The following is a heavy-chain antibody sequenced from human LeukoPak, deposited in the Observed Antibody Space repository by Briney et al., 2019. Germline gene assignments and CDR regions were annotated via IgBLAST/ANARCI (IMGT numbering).Heavy chain of an antibody. J-gene: IGHJ6*02. CDR1: GYTLTELS. CDR2: FDPEDGET. CDR3: ATTLSPYYYYGTDV. V-gene: IGHV1-24*01. Sequence: ASVTVSCTVSGYTLTELSMHWVRQAPGKGLEWMGGFDPEDGETIYAQKFQGRVTMTEDTSTDTAYMELSSLRSEDTAVYYCATTLSPYYYYGTDVWGQGTTVTVSS.